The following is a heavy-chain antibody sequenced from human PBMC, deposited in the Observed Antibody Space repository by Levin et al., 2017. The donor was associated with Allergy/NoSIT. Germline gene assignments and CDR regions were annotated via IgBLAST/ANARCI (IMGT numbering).Heavy chain of an antibody. J-gene: IGHJ3*02. Sequence: TWVRQAPGQGLEWMGWISPHNGDTKYAQNLQGRVSMTADTSTSTAYMELRSLRSDDTAVYYCAREMAGTAADTFDMWGQGTMVTVSS. D-gene: IGHD2-8*01. CDR2: ISPHNGDT. V-gene: IGHV1-18*01. CDR3: AREMAGTAADTFDM.